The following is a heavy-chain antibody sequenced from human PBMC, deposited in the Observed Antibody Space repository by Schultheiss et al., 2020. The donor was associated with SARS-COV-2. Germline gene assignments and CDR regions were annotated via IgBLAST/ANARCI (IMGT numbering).Heavy chain of an antibody. J-gene: IGHJ4*02. CDR1: GFTFSSFA. Sequence: GGSLRLSCATSGFTFSSFAMTWVRQAPGKGLEWVSVIYSGGSTYYAASVKGRFTISRDIAKNTLYLQMNSLRAGDTAVYYCARDFPGSFHFDYWGQGTLVTVSS. CDR3: ARDFPGSFHFDY. CDR2: IYSGGST. V-gene: IGHV3-53*01. D-gene: IGHD3-10*01.